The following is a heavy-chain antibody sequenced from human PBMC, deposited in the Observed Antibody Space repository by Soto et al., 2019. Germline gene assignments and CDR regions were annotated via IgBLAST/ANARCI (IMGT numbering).Heavy chain of an antibody. CDR2: ISAYNGNT. V-gene: IGHV1-18*01. D-gene: IGHD5-12*01. CDR3: ARDLWALEMPTITGY. CDR1: GYTFTSYG. J-gene: IGHJ4*02. Sequence: QVQLVQSGAEVKKPGASVKVSCKASGYTFTSYGISWVRQAPGQRLEWMGWISAYNGNTNYAQKLQGRDNMTTDTSTSTASMELRRLRSDDTAVYYCARDLWALEMPTITGYWVQGPLVTVSS.